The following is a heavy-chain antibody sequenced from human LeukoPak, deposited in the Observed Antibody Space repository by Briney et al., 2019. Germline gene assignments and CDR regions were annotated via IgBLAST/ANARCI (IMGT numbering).Heavy chain of an antibody. Sequence: SETLSLTCTVSGGSISSYYWSWIRQPPGKGLEWIGYIYYSGSTNYNPSLKSRVTISVDTSKNQFSLKLSSVTAADTAVYYCARGTKLRYFKGGAFDIWGQGTMVTVSS. CDR3: ARGTKLRYFKGGAFDI. V-gene: IGHV4-59*08. CDR1: GGSISSYY. D-gene: IGHD3-9*01. CDR2: IYYSGST. J-gene: IGHJ3*02.